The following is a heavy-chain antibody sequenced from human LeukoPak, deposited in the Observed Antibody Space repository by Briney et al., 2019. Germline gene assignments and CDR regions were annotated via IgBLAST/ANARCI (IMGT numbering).Heavy chain of an antibody. D-gene: IGHD2-8*01. Sequence: PGGSLRLSCAASGFSFSNYAMHWVRQGPGKGLVWVSRIKRDGSGTTYADSVKGRVTISRDNAKNTLYLQMNSLRAEDTAVYYCARSNGFGMDVWGQGTTVTVSS. J-gene: IGHJ6*02. CDR2: IKRDGSGT. CDR1: GFSFSNYA. CDR3: ARSNGFGMDV. V-gene: IGHV3-74*01.